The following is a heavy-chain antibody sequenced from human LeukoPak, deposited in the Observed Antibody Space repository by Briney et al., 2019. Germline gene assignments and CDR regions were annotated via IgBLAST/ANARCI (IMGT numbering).Heavy chain of an antibody. V-gene: IGHV3-49*03. J-gene: IGHJ4*02. CDR3: TRGAPYVWGSCRSPPFDY. Sequence: QPGVTLRLSCTASGFTFGAYALSWHGQAPGMGWVGVGFIRSETSGRTTEYAASVKGRFTISRDDSKSIDYLQMNSQKTEDTDVYYCTRGAPYVWGSCRSPPFDYWGQGTLVTVSS. CDR1: GFTFGAYA. CDR2: IRSETSGRTT. D-gene: IGHD3-16*02.